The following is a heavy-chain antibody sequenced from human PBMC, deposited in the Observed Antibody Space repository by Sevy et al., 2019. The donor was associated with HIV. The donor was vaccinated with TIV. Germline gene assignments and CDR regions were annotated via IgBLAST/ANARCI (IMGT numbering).Heavy chain of an antibody. CDR3: ARLGAAYYYDSSGYYSPGYYYGMDV. CDR2: IYYSGST. J-gene: IGHJ6*02. D-gene: IGHD3-22*01. V-gene: IGHV4-59*12. CDR1: GGSISSYY. Sequence: SETLSLTCTVSGGSISSYYWSWIRQPPGKGLEWIGYIYYSGSTNYNPSLKSRVTISVDTSKNQFSLKLSSVTAADTAVYYCARLGAAYYYDSSGYYSPGYYYGMDVWGQGTTVTVSS.